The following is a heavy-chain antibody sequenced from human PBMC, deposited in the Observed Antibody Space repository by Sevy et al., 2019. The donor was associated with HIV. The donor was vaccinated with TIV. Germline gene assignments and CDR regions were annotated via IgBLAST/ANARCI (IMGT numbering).Heavy chain of an antibody. D-gene: IGHD2-2*01. J-gene: IGHJ6*03. CDR1: GFTFSNAW. CDR2: IKSKTDGGTT. CDR3: TTDARILGHCSSTSCYDYYYYYMDV. Sequence: LGGSLRLSCAASGFTFSNAWMSWVRQAPGKGLEWVGRIKSKTDGGTTDYAAPVKGRFTISRDDSKNTLYLQMNSLKTEDTAVYYCTTDARILGHCSSTSCYDYYYYYMDVWGKGTTVTVSS. V-gene: IGHV3-15*01.